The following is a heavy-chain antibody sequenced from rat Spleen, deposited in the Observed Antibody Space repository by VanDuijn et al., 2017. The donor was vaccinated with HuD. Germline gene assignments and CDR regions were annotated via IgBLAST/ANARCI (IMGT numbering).Heavy chain of an antibody. CDR2: VSSGGKT. Sequence: QVQLKESGPGLVQPSQTLSLTCTVSGFSLTSDGVSWVRQPPGKGLEWIAAVSSGGKTYYDSTLKSRLSIRRDTSKSQFFLKIYSLQTEDTAFYFCTREGQTMDRATYWFAYWGQGTLVTVSS. V-gene: IGHV2S12*01. CDR3: TREGQTMDRATYWFAY. J-gene: IGHJ3*01. D-gene: IGHD1-9*01. CDR1: GFSLTSDG.